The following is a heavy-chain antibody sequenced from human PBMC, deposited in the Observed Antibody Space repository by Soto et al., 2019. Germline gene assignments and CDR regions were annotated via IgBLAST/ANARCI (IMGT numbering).Heavy chain of an antibody. J-gene: IGHJ5*02. CDR3: VRDISGPAERNWFDP. D-gene: IGHD6-19*01. CDR2: ISRSSTYF. CDR1: GMTFADYN. Sequence: GGSLRLSCVTSGMTFADYNMNWVRQAPGKGLEWVSTISRSSTYFYYADSVKGRFTVSRDDAKNSLFLHMGGLTTDDTGVYFCVRDISGPAERNWFDPWGQGTLVTVSS. V-gene: IGHV3-21*01.